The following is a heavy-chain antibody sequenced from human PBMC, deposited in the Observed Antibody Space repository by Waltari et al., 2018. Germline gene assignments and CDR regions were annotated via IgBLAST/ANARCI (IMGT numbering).Heavy chain of an antibody. V-gene: IGHV3-23*01. D-gene: IGHD6-19*01. CDR2: ISGRGGSK. J-gene: IGHJ3*02. Sequence: EVQLLESGGGLVQPGGSLRLSCAASGFTFSSYAMSWVRQAPGKGLEWVSAISGRGGSKDDEDSGKGRFTRSRDNSKNTLYLQMNSLRAEDTAVYDCAKLRQWAALDAFDIWGQGTMVTVSS. CDR1: GFTFSSYA. CDR3: AKLRQWAALDAFDI.